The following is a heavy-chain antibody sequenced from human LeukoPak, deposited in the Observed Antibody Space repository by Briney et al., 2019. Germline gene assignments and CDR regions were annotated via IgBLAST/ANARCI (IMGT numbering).Heavy chain of an antibody. CDR2: IYSGGST. CDR3: ARGCSSTSCYGFDY. J-gene: IGHJ4*02. CDR1: GFTFESYA. Sequence: GGSLRLSCAASGFTFESYAMNWVRQAPGKGLEWVSVIYSGGSTYYADSMKGRFTISRDNSKNTLYLQMNSLRAEDTAVYYCARGCSSTSCYGFDYWGQGTLVTVSS. D-gene: IGHD2-2*01. V-gene: IGHV3-53*01.